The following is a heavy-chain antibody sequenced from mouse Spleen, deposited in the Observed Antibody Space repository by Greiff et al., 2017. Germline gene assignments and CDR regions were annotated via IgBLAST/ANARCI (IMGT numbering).Heavy chain of an antibody. D-gene: IGHD4-1*01. V-gene: IGHV1-7*01. J-gene: IGHJ2*01. CDR2: INPSTGYT. CDR1: GYTFTSYW. Sequence: QVHVKQSGAELAKPGASVKMSCKASGYTFTSYWMHWVKQRPGQGLEWIGYINPSTGYTEYNQKFKDKATLTADKSSSTAYMQLSSLTSEDSAVYYCARGDLGLDYWGQGTTLTVSS. CDR3: ARGDLGLDY.